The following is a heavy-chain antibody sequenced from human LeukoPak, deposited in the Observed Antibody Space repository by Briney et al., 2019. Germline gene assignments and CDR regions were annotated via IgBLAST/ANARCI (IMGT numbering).Heavy chain of an antibody. V-gene: IGHV3-7*01. Sequence: GGSLRLSCAASGFTFSSYWTSWVRQAPGKGLEWVANIKQDGSEKYYVDSVKGRFTISRDNAKNSLYLQMNSLRAEDTAVYYCARDRPIAAAGHVYWGQGTLVTVSS. D-gene: IGHD6-13*01. CDR2: IKQDGSEK. J-gene: IGHJ4*02. CDR1: GFTFSSYW. CDR3: ARDRPIAAAGHVY.